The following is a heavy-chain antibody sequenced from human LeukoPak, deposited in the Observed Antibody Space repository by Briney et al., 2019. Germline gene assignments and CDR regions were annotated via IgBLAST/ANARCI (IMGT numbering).Heavy chain of an antibody. Sequence: PSETLSLTCTVSGGSISSGGYYWSWIRQHPGKGLEWLGYIYYSGSTYYNPSLKSRVTISVDTSKNQFSLKLSSVTAADTAVYYCARVATGAFDYWGQGTLVTVSS. CDR2: IYYSGST. J-gene: IGHJ4*02. D-gene: IGHD1-14*01. CDR3: ARVATGAFDY. V-gene: IGHV4-31*03. CDR1: GGSISSGGYY.